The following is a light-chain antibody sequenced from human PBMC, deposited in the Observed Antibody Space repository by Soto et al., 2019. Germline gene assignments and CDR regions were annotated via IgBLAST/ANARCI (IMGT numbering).Light chain of an antibody. CDR2: EGN. CDR1: GRDVGSCDL. Sequence: QPVLTQPASVSGSPGQSITISCTGAGRDVGSCDLVSWYQQHPGKVPKLIIYEGNKRPSGISNRFSTSKSGNTASLTISGLQAEDEADYYCCSYVGSNTYVFGTGTKVTVL. CDR3: CSYVGSNTYV. J-gene: IGLJ1*01. V-gene: IGLV2-23*01.